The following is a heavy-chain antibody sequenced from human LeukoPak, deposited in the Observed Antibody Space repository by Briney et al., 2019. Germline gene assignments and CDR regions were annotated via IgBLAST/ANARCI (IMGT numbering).Heavy chain of an antibody. CDR1: GGSFSGYC. J-gene: IGHJ4*02. CDR3: ASTGDILNSYFDY. V-gene: IGHV4-34*01. CDR2: INHSGST. Sequence: PSETLSLTCAVYGGSFSGYCWSWIRQPPGKGLEWIGEINHSGSTNYNPSLKSRVTISVDTSKNQFSLKLSSVTAADTAVYYCASTGDILNSYFDYWGQGTLVTVSS. D-gene: IGHD3-9*01.